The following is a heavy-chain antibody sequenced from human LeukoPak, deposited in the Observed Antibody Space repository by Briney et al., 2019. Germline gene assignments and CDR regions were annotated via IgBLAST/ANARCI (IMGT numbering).Heavy chain of an antibody. V-gene: IGHV4-59*01. CDR1: GGSISSYY. Sequence: SETLSLTCTVSGGSISSYYWSWVRQPPGKGLEWIGYIHYSGSPNYNPSLNSRVTISVDTSKNEFSLKLRSVTAADTAVYYCARSGRDRAYYFDYWGQGTLVTVSS. CDR3: ARSGRDRAYYFDY. J-gene: IGHJ4*02. CDR2: IHYSGSP.